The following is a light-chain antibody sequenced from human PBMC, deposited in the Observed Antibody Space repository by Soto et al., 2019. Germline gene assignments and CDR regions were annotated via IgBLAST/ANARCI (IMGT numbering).Light chain of an antibody. J-gene: IGKJ1*01. CDR1: QSVRSNY. CDR3: QQYGSSPVE. Sequence: EIVLTQSPGTLSLSPGERATLSCRASQSVRSNYLAWYQQKPGQAPRLLIYAASSRATGIADRFSGSGSGTDFTLTISRLEPEDFAVYYCQQYGSSPVEFGQGTKVDIK. CDR2: AAS. V-gene: IGKV3-20*01.